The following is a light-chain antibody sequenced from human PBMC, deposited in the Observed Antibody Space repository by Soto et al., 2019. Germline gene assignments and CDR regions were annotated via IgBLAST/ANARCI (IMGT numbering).Light chain of an antibody. Sequence: EIVLTQSPVIVYVSPGERATLSWRASQTVDNFLAWYQLKPGKAPRLLIYDATKRASGIPVRFTGSACGTDFILTISNIEAEDVAIYYCQQRNKWPTITFGQGTRLEIK. CDR2: DAT. V-gene: IGKV3-11*01. J-gene: IGKJ5*01. CDR1: QTVDNF. CDR3: QQRNKWPTIT.